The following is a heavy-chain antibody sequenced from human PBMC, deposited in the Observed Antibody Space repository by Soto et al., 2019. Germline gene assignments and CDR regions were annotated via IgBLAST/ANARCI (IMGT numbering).Heavy chain of an antibody. CDR2: IKSKAFGGTP. D-gene: IGHD5-18*01. J-gene: IGHJ4*02. V-gene: IGHV3-49*03. CDR1: GFTFGDYA. Sequence: PGGFLRLSCSPSGFTFGDYAMNWFRQAPGKGLEWVGFIKSKAFGGTPEYAASVKGRFTISRDDSMSIAYLQMNSLKTDDTAVYYCTRDHYGRGFSSGAFDSWGQGTPVTVSS. CDR3: TRDHYGRGFSSGAFDS.